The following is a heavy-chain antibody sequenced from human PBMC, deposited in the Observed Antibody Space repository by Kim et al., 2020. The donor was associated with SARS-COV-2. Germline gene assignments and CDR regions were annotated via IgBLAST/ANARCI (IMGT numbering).Heavy chain of an antibody. J-gene: IGHJ4*02. D-gene: IGHD5-12*01. Sequence: SETLSLTCGVYGVSFSGYSWSWVRQPPGKGLEWIGEIDHSGATNYIPSLKSRVSMSVDTSKNQFSLKLNSVTAADTAVYYCARGGPYSAYDFAFWGQGTL. CDR1: GVSFSGYS. CDR2: IDHSGAT. V-gene: IGHV4-34*01. CDR3: ARGGPYSAYDFAF.